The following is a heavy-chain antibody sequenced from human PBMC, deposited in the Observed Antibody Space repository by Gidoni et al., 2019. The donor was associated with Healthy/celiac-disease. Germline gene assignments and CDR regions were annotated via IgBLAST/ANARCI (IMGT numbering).Heavy chain of an antibody. V-gene: IGHV4-34*01. J-gene: IGHJ5*02. CDR1: GGSFSGYY. D-gene: IGHD2-2*01. CDR2: INHSGST. CDR3: ALSGAAARKGWFDP. Sequence: QVQLQQWGAGLLKPSETLSLTCAVYGGSFSGYYWSWIRQPPGKGLEWIGEINHSGSTNYNPSLKSRVTISVDTSKNQFSLKLSSVTAADTAVYYCALSGAAARKGWFDPWGQGTLVTVSS.